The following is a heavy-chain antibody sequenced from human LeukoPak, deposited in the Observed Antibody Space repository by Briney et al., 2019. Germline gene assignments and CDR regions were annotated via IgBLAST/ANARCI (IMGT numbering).Heavy chain of an antibody. J-gene: IGHJ4*02. CDR1: GGSISSSNW. V-gene: IGHV4-4*02. Sequence: PSGTLSLTCAVSGGSISSSNWWSWVRQPPGKGLEWIGEIYRSGSTNYNPSLKSRVTISVDKSKNQFSLKLSSVTAADTAMYYCARYRGASGYHFAYWGQGTLVTVSS. CDR3: ARYRGASGYHFAY. CDR2: IYRSGST. D-gene: IGHD5-12*01.